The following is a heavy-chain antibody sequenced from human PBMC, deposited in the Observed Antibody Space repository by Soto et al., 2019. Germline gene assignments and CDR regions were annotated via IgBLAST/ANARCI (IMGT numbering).Heavy chain of an antibody. CDR2: IDKVGTDS. V-gene: IGHV3-74*01. CDR3: ARRWFGPDV. D-gene: IGHD3-10*01. Sequence: EVQLVESGGGLVQPGGSLRLSCAASGFTFSGRSVHWVRQAPGKGLVWVSGIDKVGTDSTYADSVKGRFTSSRDNAKNTVYLHMNSRRGEDTAVYYCARRWFGPDVWGKATTVTVSS. CDR1: GFTFSGRS. J-gene: IGHJ6*03.